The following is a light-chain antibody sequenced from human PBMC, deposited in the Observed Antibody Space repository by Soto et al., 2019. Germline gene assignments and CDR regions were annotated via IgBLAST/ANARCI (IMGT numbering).Light chain of an antibody. CDR1: SSDVGGYNY. J-gene: IGLJ1*01. CDR2: EVS. V-gene: IGLV2-14*01. Sequence: QSALTQPASVSGSPGQSITISCTGTSSDVGGYNYVSWYQQHPGKDPKLMIYEVSNRPSGVSNRFSGSKSGNTASLTISGLQAEDEADYYCSSYTSGSTLYVFGGGTKVTVL. CDR3: SSYTSGSTLYV.